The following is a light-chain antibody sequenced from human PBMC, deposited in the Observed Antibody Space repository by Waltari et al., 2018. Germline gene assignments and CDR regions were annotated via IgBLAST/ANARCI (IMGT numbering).Light chain of an antibody. Sequence: IILTQSPATLSLSPGERATLSCRASQSVSNYLAWYQQKPGQAPRLLIHSASTRATGIPDRFSGSGSGTEFILITSSLEPEDVGIYHCNQHSTGWTFGQGTKVEIE. CDR3: NQHSTGWT. J-gene: IGKJ1*01. V-gene: IGKV3-11*01. CDR2: SAS. CDR1: QSVSNY.